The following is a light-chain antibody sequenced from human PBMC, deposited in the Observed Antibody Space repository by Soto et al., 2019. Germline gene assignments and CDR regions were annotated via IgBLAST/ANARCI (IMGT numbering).Light chain of an antibody. CDR1: SSDVGSYNL. CDR3: CSYAGRSTWV. J-gene: IGLJ3*02. V-gene: IGLV2-23*02. Sequence: QSALTQPASVSGSPGQSITISCTGTSSDVGSYNLVSWYQQHPGKVPKVMIYEVSKRPSGVSNRFSGSKSDNTASLTISGRQAEDEADYYCCSYAGRSTWVFGGGTKLTVL. CDR2: EVS.